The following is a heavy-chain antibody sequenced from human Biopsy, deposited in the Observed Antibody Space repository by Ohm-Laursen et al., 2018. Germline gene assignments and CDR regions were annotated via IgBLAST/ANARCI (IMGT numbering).Heavy chain of an antibody. D-gene: IGHD3-9*01. J-gene: IGHJ6*02. CDR2: INPTGGTT. CDR1: GYSFTKYY. CDR3: ARDETGSSVFGPYYYGMDV. V-gene: IGHV1-46*01. Sequence: EASVKVSCKPSGYSFTKYYINWVRQAPGQGLEWMGIINPTGGTTSYAEKFQGRVTLTRDTSTGTVYLELNSLIYEDTALYYCARDETGSSVFGPYYYGMDVWGQGTTVTVSS.